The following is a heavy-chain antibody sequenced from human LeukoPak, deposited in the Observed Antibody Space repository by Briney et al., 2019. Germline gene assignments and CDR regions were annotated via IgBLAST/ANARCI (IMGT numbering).Heavy chain of an antibody. D-gene: IGHD6-19*01. V-gene: IGHV3-53*01. CDR1: GFTVSSNY. J-gene: IGHJ4*02. CDR3: SGRGEVAGLSSY. CDR2: IWCGGST. Sequence: PGGSLRLSCAASGFTVSSNYMSWVRQAPGKGLEWVSVIWCGGSTYYADSVKGRFTISRDNSKNTLYLLMNSQRAEDTAVYYCSGRGEVAGLSSYWGQGTLVTVSS.